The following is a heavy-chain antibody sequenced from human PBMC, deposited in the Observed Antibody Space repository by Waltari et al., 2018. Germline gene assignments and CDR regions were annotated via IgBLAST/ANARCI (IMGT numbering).Heavy chain of an antibody. CDR1: GFTWGAYG. CDR3: TRAPSVWRLPDY. V-gene: IGHV3-49*04. J-gene: IGHJ4*02. D-gene: IGHD4-17*01. CDR2: IRSKVYGGTT. Sequence: EVQLVESVVGSAQPGRSLRLSCTASGFTWGAYGMSWVRQAPGKGLEWVGFIRSKVYGGTTEYAASVKGRFSISRDDSQSIAYLQMNSLKSEDTAVYYCTRAPSVWRLPDYWGQGTLVTVSS.